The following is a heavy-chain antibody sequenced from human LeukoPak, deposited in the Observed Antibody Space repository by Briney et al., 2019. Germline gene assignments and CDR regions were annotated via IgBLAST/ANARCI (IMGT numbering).Heavy chain of an antibody. Sequence: RGSLRLSCAASGFTFSDYYMSWIRQAPGKGLEWVSYISSSGSTIYYADSVKGRFTISRDNAKNSLYLQMNSLRAEDTAVYYCARDRYYYDSSGYYSFEYWGQGTLVTVSS. CDR3: ARDRYYYDSSGYYSFEY. CDR1: GFTFSDYY. V-gene: IGHV3-11*01. D-gene: IGHD3-22*01. CDR2: ISSSGSTI. J-gene: IGHJ4*02.